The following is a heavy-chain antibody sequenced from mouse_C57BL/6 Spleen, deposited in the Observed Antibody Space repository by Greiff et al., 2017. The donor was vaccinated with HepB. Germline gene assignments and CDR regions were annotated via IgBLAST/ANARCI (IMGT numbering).Heavy chain of an antibody. Sequence: EVKVIESGGGLVQPKGSLKLSCAASGFSFNTYAMNWVRQAPGKGLEWVARIRSKSNNYATYYADSVKDRFTISRDDSESMLYLKMNKVKTEDTAMYYCVRHNYYGSSAYAMDYWGQGTSVTVSS. CDR1: GFSFNTYA. J-gene: IGHJ4*01. D-gene: IGHD1-1*01. CDR3: VRHNYYGSSAYAMDY. CDR2: IRSKSNNYAT. V-gene: IGHV10-1*01.